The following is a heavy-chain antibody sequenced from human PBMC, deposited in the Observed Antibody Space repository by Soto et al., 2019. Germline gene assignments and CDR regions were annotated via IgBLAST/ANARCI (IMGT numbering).Heavy chain of an antibody. CDR2: IIPIFGTA. V-gene: IGHV1-69*01. CDR1: GGTFSSYA. Sequence: QVQLVQSGAEVKKPGSSVKVSCKASGGTFSSYAISWVRQAPGQGLEWIGGIIPIFGTANYAQKFQGRVTITADESTSTAYMELSSLRSEDTAVYYCARGVGGLAAAGIYWFDPWGQGTLVTVSS. CDR3: ARGVGGLAAAGIYWFDP. J-gene: IGHJ5*02. D-gene: IGHD6-13*01.